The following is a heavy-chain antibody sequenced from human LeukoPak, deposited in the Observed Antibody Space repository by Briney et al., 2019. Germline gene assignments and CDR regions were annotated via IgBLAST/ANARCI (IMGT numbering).Heavy chain of an antibody. CDR1: GFTFSDTW. V-gene: IGHV3-74*01. Sequence: QTGGSLRLSCAASGFTFSDTWMHWVRQAPGEGLVWVSRSRSYGSDPRYAESVKGRFTISRDNAKNTLDLQMNSLRAEDTAVEYCARDWFHAIDHWRQPTLATVSS. J-gene: IGHJ4*02. CDR2: SRSYGSDP. D-gene: IGHD2/OR15-2a*01. CDR3: ARDWFHAIDH.